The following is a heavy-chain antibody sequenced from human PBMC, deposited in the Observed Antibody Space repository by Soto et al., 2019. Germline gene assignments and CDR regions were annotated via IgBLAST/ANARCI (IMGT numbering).Heavy chain of an antibody. V-gene: IGHV1-3*01. J-gene: IGHJ4*02. CDR1: GYTFTDYA. CDR3: AKGYRMWTRDY. CDR2: IAPGNGNT. Sequence: QVQLVQSGAEVKKPGASVKVFCKASGYTFTDYAIHLVRQAPGQRLEWMGWIAPGNGNTKYSQNFQGRVTITRDTSANTAYMELSSLRSEDTAVYYCAKGYRMWTRDYWGQGTLVTVSS. D-gene: IGHD2-21*01.